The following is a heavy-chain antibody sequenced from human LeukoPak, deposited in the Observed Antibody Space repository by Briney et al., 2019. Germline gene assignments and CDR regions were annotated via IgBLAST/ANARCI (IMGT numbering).Heavy chain of an antibody. CDR3: ARGNILSGYCFDF. Sequence: SETLSLTCTVSGGSINSYYWSWIRQPAGKGLEWIGRIYFGGSTNYIPSLKSRVSMSVDASTNQFSLKLSSVTGADTAVYCCARGNILSGYCFDFWPRGPRDSVS. CDR1: GGSINSYY. CDR2: IYFGGST. D-gene: IGHD3-9*01. J-gene: IGHJ4*02. V-gene: IGHV4-4*07.